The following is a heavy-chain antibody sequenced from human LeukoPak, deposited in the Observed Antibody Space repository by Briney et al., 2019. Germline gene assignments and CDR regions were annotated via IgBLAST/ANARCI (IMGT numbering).Heavy chain of an antibody. J-gene: IGHJ4*02. CDR1: GFIFTGYY. Sequence: SVKVSFKASGFIFTGYYIHWVRQAPGQGLEWMGWINPNSGGTNYAQKVQGRGTMTRDTSITKAYMDLSSLRSEDTAVYCCARGKGGRVDYWGQGTLVTVSS. CDR2: INPNSGGT. D-gene: IGHD3-16*01. V-gene: IGHV1-2*02. CDR3: ARGKGGRVDY.